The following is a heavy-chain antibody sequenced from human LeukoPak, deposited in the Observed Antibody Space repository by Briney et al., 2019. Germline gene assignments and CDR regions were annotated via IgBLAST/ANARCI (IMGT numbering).Heavy chain of an antibody. Sequence: SETLSLTCSVSGGSISSSRSYWGWIRQSPGKGLEWIGSIYYNGDTYYNPSLKSRVTISVDTSKNHFSLNMDSVTAADTAVYFCARSGYKYGADALDIWGQGTMVTVSS. CDR2: IYYNGDT. J-gene: IGHJ3*02. CDR1: GGSISSSRSY. D-gene: IGHD5-18*01. V-gene: IGHV4-39*07. CDR3: ARSGYKYGADALDI.